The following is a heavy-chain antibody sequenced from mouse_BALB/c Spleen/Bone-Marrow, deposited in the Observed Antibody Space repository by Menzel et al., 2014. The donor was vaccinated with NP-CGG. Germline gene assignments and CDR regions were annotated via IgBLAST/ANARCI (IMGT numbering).Heavy chain of an antibody. D-gene: IGHD2-1*01. CDR3: ARGNYGNYGAMDY. J-gene: IGHJ4*01. CDR2: ISDGGSYT. Sequence: EVHLVESGGGLVKPGGSLKLSCAASGFTFSDYYMYWVRHTPEKRLEWVATISDGGSYTYYPDSVKGRFTISRDNAKNNLYLQMSSLKSEDTAMYYCARGNYGNYGAMDYWGQGTSVTVSS. CDR1: GFTFSDYY. V-gene: IGHV5-4*02.